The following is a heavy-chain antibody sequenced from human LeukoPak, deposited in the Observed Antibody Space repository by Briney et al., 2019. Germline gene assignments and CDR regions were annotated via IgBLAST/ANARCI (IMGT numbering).Heavy chain of an antibody. Sequence: ASVKVSCKASVYTFTSYYMHWVRQSPGQRLEWMGIINPSGGSTNYAQKLQVRVTITSDTSINTAYMELSRLRSDDTAMYYCAIPSGSYYRQAFDMGGQGTRLSVSS. D-gene: IGHD1-26*01. CDR3: AIPSGSYYRQAFDM. CDR1: VYTFTSYY. CDR2: INPSGGST. V-gene: IGHV1-46*01. J-gene: IGHJ3*02.